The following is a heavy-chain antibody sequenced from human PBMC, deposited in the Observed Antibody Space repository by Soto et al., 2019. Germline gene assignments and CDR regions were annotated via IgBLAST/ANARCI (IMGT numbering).Heavy chain of an antibody. CDR2: IYWDDDK. CDR3: AHRRAYCSGGTCDSIWFDP. Sequence: QITLKESGPTLVKPTQTLTLTCTFSGFSLSTSGVGVGWIRQPPGKALEWLALIYWDDDKRYSPSLKSRLTITQDTSKNQVVLTMTNMDPVDTATYYCAHRRAYCSGGTCDSIWFDPWGQGTLVTVSS. CDR1: GFSLSTSGVG. D-gene: IGHD2-15*01. J-gene: IGHJ5*02. V-gene: IGHV2-5*02.